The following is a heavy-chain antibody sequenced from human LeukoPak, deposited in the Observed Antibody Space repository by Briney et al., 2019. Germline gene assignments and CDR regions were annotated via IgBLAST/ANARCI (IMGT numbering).Heavy chain of an antibody. D-gene: IGHD1-26*01. V-gene: IGHV4-59*01. CDR2: IYFSGST. CDR1: GGSIRSYY. Sequence: PSETLSLTCSVSGGSIRSYYWSWIRQPPGKGLEWIGYIYFSGSTNYNPSLKSRVTISVDTSKNQFSLKLSSLTAADTAVYYCARALRGGSYDPNDAFDIWGQGTMVTVSS. CDR3: ARALRGGSYDPNDAFDI. J-gene: IGHJ3*02.